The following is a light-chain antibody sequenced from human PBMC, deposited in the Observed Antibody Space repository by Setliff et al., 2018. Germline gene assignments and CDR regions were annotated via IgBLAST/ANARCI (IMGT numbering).Light chain of an antibody. CDR3: SSYTSSSTLNYV. V-gene: IGLV2-14*03. Sequence: QSVLTQPASVSGSPGQSITIYCIGSSSDIGAYDYVAWYQQHPGKAPKLMIYDVSHRPSGVSHRFSASKSGNTASLTISGLQVEDEADYYCSSYTSSSTLNYVFGTGTKVTVL. CDR1: SSDIGAYDY. J-gene: IGLJ1*01. CDR2: DVS.